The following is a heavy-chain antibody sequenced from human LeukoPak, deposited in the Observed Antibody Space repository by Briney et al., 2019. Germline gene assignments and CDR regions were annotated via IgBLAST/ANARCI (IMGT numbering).Heavy chain of an antibody. CDR3: GIAAASEDFDY. J-gene: IGHJ4*02. CDR1: RGTFSSYA. Sequence: GASVKVSCKASRGTFSSYAISSVRQAPGQGLEWLGGIIPIFGTAKYAQKFQGRVTITADESTSTAYMELSSLRSEDTAVYYCGIAAASEDFDYWGQGTLVTVSS. CDR2: IIPIFGTA. V-gene: IGHV1-69*13. D-gene: IGHD6-13*01.